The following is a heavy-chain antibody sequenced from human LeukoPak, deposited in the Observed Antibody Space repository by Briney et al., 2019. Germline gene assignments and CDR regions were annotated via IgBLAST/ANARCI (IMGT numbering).Heavy chain of an antibody. Sequence: PGGSLRLSCAASGFTFSSDAMRWVRQPPGKGLEWIGSIYHSGSTYYNPSLKSRVTIAVETSKNQFSLKLSSVTAADKAVYYCARSCRILDIVATIRARLGGNGFDIWGQGTMVTVSS. J-gene: IGHJ3*02. V-gene: IGHV4-38-2*01. CDR3: ARSCRILDIVATIRARLGGNGFDI. CDR1: GFTFSSDAM. CDR2: IYHSGST. D-gene: IGHD5-12*01.